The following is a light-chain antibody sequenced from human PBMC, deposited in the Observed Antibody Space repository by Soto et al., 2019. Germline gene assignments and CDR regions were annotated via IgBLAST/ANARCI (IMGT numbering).Light chain of an antibody. Sequence: EIVLTQSPGTLYLSPGERATLSCRASQSVSSRYLGWYQQKPGQAPRLLIYAAASRATGIPDRFSGSGSGTDFTLTINRLEPEDFAGYYCHHYGSSPTFGQGTEVEIK. CDR1: QSVSSRY. J-gene: IGKJ1*01. CDR2: AAA. CDR3: HHYGSSPT. V-gene: IGKV3-20*01.